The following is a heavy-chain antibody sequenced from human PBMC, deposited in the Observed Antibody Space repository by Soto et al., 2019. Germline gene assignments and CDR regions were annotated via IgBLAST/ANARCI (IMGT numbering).Heavy chain of an antibody. Sequence: GGSLRLSCAASGFTFSSYAMSWVRQAPGKGLEWVSTISGGGDSTYYADSVKGRFTISSDNFKNTLYLQMNSLTVEDTAVYFCTKLTFDYWGQGTLVTVSS. CDR3: TKLTFDY. V-gene: IGHV3-23*01. CDR2: ISGGGDST. CDR1: GFTFSSYA. J-gene: IGHJ4*02.